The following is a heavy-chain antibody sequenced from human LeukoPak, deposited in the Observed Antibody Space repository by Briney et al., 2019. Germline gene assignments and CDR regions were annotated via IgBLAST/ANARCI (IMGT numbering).Heavy chain of an antibody. CDR2: IYTSGST. J-gene: IGHJ4*02. V-gene: IGHV4-4*07. Sequence: PSETLSLTCTVSDDSMISYYWGWIRQPPGKGLEWIGRIYTSGSTNYNPSLKSRVIMSVDTSKNQFSLNLSSVTAADTAVYYCARGTGYSSGWYSAFDYWGQGILVTVSS. CDR3: ARGTGYSSGWYSAFDY. CDR1: DDSMISYY. D-gene: IGHD6-19*01.